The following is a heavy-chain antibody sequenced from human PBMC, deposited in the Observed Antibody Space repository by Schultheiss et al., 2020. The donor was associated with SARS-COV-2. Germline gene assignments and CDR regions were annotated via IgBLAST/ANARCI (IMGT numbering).Heavy chain of an antibody. J-gene: IGHJ2*01. D-gene: IGHD6-19*01. Sequence: ASVKVSCKASGYTFTSYGISWVRQAPGQGLEWMGWISAYNGNTNYAQKFQGRVTMTEDTSTDTAYMELSSLRSEDTAVYYCATVGLIAVAGTPKGWYFDLWGRGTLVTVSS. CDR3: ATVGLIAVAGTPKGWYFDL. CDR1: GYTFTSYG. CDR2: ISAYNGNT. V-gene: IGHV1-18*01.